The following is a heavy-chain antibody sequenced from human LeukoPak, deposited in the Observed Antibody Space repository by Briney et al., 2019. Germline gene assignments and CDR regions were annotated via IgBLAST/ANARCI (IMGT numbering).Heavy chain of an antibody. Sequence: SETLSLTCTVSGGSISSYYWSWIRQPAGKGLEWIGRIYTSGSTNYNPSLKSRVTMSVDTSKNQFSLKLSSVTAADTAVYHCARDNNYYDSSGYYSNWFDPWGQGTLVTVSS. J-gene: IGHJ5*02. V-gene: IGHV4-4*07. CDR1: GGSISSYY. CDR2: IYTSGST. D-gene: IGHD3-22*01. CDR3: ARDNNYYDSSGYYSNWFDP.